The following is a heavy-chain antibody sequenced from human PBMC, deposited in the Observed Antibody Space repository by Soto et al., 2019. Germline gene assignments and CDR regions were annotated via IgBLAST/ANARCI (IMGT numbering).Heavy chain of an antibody. CDR3: VRSKLVVGDAFDI. CDR1: GFTFSDYY. CDR2: ISNSGSTV. J-gene: IGHJ3*02. D-gene: IGHD2-8*02. V-gene: IGHV3-11*01. Sequence: QVQLVESGGGLVKPGGSLRLSCAASGFTFSDYYMSWIRQAPGKGLEWISYISNSGSTVYYADSVKGRFAISRDNAKNSLSLQMISLRAEDTAVYYCVRSKLVVGDAFDIWGQGTMVTVSS.